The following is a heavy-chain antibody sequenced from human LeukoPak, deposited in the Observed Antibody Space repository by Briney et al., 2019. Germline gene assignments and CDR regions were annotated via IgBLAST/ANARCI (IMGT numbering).Heavy chain of an antibody. V-gene: IGHV3-30*02. Sequence: PGGSLRLSCAASGFTFRSYGMHWVRQAPGKGLEWVAFIRDDGSNRYYADSVKGRFTISRDNSKNTLYLQMNSLRAEDTAVYYCAKGSRATAPYYYYYMDVWGKGTTVTVSS. CDR3: AKGSRATAPYYYYYMDV. D-gene: IGHD5-12*01. CDR1: GFTFRSYG. J-gene: IGHJ6*03. CDR2: IRDDGSNR.